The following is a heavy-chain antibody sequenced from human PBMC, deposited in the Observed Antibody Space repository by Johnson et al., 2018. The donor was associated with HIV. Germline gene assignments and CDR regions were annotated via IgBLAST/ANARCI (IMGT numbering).Heavy chain of an antibody. Sequence: QVQLVESGGGVVQPGRSLRLSCAASGFTFSDYGMHWVRQAPGKGLEWVAVIWYDGSNKYYADSVKGRFTISRDNAKNSLYLQMNSLRAEDTAVYYCASITTIAAAGRGAFDIWGQGTMVTVSS. CDR1: GFTFSDYG. CDR3: ASITTIAAAGRGAFDI. V-gene: IGHV3-33*03. CDR2: IWYDGSNK. D-gene: IGHD6-13*01. J-gene: IGHJ3*02.